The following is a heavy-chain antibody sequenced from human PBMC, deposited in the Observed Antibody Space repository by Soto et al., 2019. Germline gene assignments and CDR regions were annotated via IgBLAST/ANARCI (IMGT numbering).Heavy chain of an antibody. J-gene: IGHJ4*02. V-gene: IGHV3-66*01. CDR2: IYTGDST. D-gene: IGHD3-10*01. Sequence: WGSLRLSCAASRFTVNSNRMSWARQAPVKGLEWVSVIYTGDSTYYVDSVKDSFTISRDGSKNTLYLQMNSLRVDDTAVYYCAKAMWFGSPIRGDFDYWGQGTLVTVSS. CDR3: AKAMWFGSPIRGDFDY. CDR1: RFTVNSNR.